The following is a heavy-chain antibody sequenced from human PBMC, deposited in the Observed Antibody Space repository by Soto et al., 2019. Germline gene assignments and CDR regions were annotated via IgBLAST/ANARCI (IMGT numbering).Heavy chain of an antibody. V-gene: IGHV1-46*01. CDR1: GDTFTDYY. J-gene: IGHJ4*02. CDR3: ARGGHVVVVTAALDY. D-gene: IGHD2-21*02. Sequence: QVQLVQSGAEVKKPGASVKVSCKASGDTFTDYYIHWVRQAPGQGLEWMGTVNPSGGHTTYTQHFLGRMTMTRDTSTSTLYMELASLTSEDTAIYFCARGGHVVVVTAALDYWGQGTLVTVSS. CDR2: VNPSGGHT.